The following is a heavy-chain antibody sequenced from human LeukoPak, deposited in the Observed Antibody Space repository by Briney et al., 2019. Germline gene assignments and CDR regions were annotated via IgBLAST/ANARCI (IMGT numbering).Heavy chain of an antibody. CDR1: GGPISSYY. Sequence: SETLSLTCTVSGGPISSYYWSWTRQPAGKALEWIGRIYTSGSTNYNPSLKCRVTMSVDTSKNQFSLKLSSVTAADTAVYYCARITRPTVYYYYMDVWGKGTTVTVSS. CDR3: ARITRPTVYYYYMDV. J-gene: IGHJ6*03. D-gene: IGHD1-1*01. CDR2: IYTSGST. V-gene: IGHV4-4*07.